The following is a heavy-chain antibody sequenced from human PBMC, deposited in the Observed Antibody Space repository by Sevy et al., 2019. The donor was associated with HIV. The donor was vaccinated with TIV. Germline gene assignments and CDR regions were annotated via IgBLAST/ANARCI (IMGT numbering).Heavy chain of an antibody. CDR3: TRGGARDSSSWYDYFDY. D-gene: IGHD6-13*01. CDR1: GFTFSGSA. CDR2: IRSKGNSYAA. Sequence: GGSLRLSCAASGFTFSGSAMQWVRQASGKGLEWVGRIRSKGNSYAAAYAASVKGRVTISREDSKKTVYLQMNSLKTEDTAVYYCTRGGARDSSSWYDYFDYWGQGTLVTVSS. J-gene: IGHJ4*02. V-gene: IGHV3-73*01.